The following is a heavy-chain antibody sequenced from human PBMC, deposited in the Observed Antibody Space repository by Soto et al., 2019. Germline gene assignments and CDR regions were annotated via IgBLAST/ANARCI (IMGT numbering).Heavy chain of an antibody. Sequence: LRLSCAASGFTVSSNYMSWVRQAPGKGLEWVSVIYSGGSTYYADSVKGRFTVSRDNAKNSLFLQMNSLRAEDTAIYYCARDSSVTPRPLDYWGQGTLVTVSS. CDR2: IYSGGST. V-gene: IGHV3-53*01. D-gene: IGHD2-8*01. J-gene: IGHJ4*02. CDR1: GFTVSSNY. CDR3: ARDSSVTPRPLDY.